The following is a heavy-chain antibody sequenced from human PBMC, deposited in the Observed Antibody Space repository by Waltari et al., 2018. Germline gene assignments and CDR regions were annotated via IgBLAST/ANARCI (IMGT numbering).Heavy chain of an antibody. Sequence: QVQLVQSGAEVKKPGSSVKVSCKASGGTFSSYAISWVRQAPGQGLEWMGRIIPILGIANYAPKFQGSVTITADKSTSTAYMELSSLRSEDTAVYYCAREFGIVVVPAAIAAAGTYYFDYWGQGTLVTVSS. D-gene: IGHD2-2*02. J-gene: IGHJ4*02. CDR2: IIPILGIA. CDR1: GGTFSSYA. V-gene: IGHV1-69*09. CDR3: AREFGIVVVPAAIAAAGTYYFDY.